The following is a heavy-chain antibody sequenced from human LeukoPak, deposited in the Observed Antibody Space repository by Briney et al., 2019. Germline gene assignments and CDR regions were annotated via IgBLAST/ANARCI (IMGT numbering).Heavy chain of an antibody. D-gene: IGHD3-10*01. V-gene: IGHV3-48*03. J-gene: IGHJ3*02. CDR1: GFTFSSYE. CDR2: ISSSGTTI. CDR3: AREEGSGALDALDI. Sequence: GGSLRLSCAASGFTFSSYEMNWVRQAPGKGLEWVSYISSSGTTIYYADSVKGRFTISRDNAKNSLYLQMNSLRAEDTAVYYCAREEGSGALDALDIWGQGTMVTVSS.